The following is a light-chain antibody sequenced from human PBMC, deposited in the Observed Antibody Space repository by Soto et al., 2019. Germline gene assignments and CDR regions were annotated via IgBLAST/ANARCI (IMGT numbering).Light chain of an antibody. CDR3: QQYGQS. CDR1: QSVSSSY. V-gene: IGKV3-20*01. CDR2: GAS. Sequence: EIVLTQSPGTLSLSPGERATLSCRASQSVSSSYLAWYQQKPGQAPRLLIYGASSRATGIPYRFSGSGSGTDSTLTISRLEPEDFAVYYCQQYGQSFGQGTKVELK. J-gene: IGKJ1*01.